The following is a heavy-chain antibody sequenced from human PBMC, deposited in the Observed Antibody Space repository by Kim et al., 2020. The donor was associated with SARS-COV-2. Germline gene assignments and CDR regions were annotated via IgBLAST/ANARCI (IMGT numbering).Heavy chain of an antibody. J-gene: IGHJ4*02. CDR3: ARGQLRYSLDY. CDR2: T. V-gene: IGHV4-59*09. D-gene: IGHD3-9*01. Sequence: TNYHSSLKSRVTISLDTSKNQFSRKLSSVTAADTAVYYCARGQLRYSLDYWGQGTLVTVSS.